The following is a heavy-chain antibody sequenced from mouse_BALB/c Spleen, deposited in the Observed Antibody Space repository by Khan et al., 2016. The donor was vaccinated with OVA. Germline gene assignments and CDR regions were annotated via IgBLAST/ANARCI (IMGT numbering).Heavy chain of an antibody. CDR2: ISTGGHYT. D-gene: IGHD1-1*01. V-gene: IGHV5-6*01. J-gene: IGHJ3*01. CDR3: TRLAYYYNSEGFAY. CDR1: GFTFSTYG. Sequence: MQLEESGGDLVKPGGSLKLSCAVSGFTFSTYGMSWVRQTPDMRLEWVATISTGGHYTYYPDSVKGRFTISRDNAMNTLYLQMSILKSEDTAIYYCTRLAYYYNSEGFAYWGQGTLVAVSA.